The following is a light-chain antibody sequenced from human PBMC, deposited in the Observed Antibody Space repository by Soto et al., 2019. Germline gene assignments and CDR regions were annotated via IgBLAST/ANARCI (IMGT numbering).Light chain of an antibody. CDR2: AAS. J-gene: IGKJ1*01. CDR1: QSISGW. V-gene: IGKV1-12*01. Sequence: DIQITQSPSSVSASVGDRVTITCRASQSISGWLAWYQQKPGKAPKLLIYAASNLQSGVPSRFSGSGSGTDFTLTISSLQPEDFATYYCQQANSFPTTFGQGTKVDIK. CDR3: QQANSFPTT.